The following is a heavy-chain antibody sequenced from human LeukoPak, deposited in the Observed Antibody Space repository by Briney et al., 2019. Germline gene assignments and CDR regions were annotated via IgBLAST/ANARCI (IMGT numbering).Heavy chain of an antibody. CDR3: ARGHLGSGIVSLYYYYYMDV. D-gene: IGHD3-10*01. Sequence: ASVKVSCRASGYTFTSYGISWVRQAPGQGLEWMGWISAYNGNTNYAQKFQGRVTMTRNTSISTAYMELSSLRSEDTAVYYCARGHLGSGIVSLYYYYYMDVWGKGTTVTISS. CDR1: GYTFTSYG. CDR2: ISAYNGNT. J-gene: IGHJ6*03. V-gene: IGHV1-18*01.